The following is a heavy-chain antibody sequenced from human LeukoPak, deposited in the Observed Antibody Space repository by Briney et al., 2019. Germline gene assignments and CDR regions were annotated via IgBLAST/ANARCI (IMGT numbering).Heavy chain of an antibody. V-gene: IGHV1-2*06. CDR1: GYTFTGYY. D-gene: IGHD6-19*01. CDR3: ARELIAVAGCFDY. J-gene: IGHJ4*02. CDR2: INPNSGGT. Sequence: ASVKVSCKASGYTFTGYYMHWVRQAPGQGLEWMGRINPNSGGTNYAQKFQARVTMTRDTSISTAYMELSRLRSDDTAVYYCARELIAVAGCFDYWGQGTLVTVSS.